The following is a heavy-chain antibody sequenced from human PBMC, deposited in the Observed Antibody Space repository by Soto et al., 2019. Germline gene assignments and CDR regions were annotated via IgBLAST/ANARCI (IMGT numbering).Heavy chain of an antibody. Sequence: PSETLSLTCTVSGGSISSDNYYWSWIRQPPGKGLEWIGYVHYSGSTYYNPSLKSRVTISVDTSQNQFSLKLTSVTAADTAMYYCARDNRAYTYGLSYEYNGMDVWGQGTTVT. CDR3: ARDNRAYTYGLSYEYNGMDV. CDR2: VHYSGST. J-gene: IGHJ6*02. CDR1: GGSISSDNYY. V-gene: IGHV4-30-4*01. D-gene: IGHD5-18*01.